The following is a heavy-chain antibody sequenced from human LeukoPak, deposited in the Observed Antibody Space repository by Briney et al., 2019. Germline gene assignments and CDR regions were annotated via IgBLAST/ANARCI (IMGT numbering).Heavy chain of an antibody. Sequence: GGSLRLSCAASGFTFSDYYMSRIRQAPGKGLEWFSYISGDSDTIYYTDSVKGRFTISRDNAKKSLYLQMNSLRAEDTAVYYCARQRFGQYFDYWGQGTLVTVSS. CDR2: ISGDSDTI. CDR1: GFTFSDYY. CDR3: ARQRFGQYFDY. J-gene: IGHJ4*02. D-gene: IGHD3-10*01. V-gene: IGHV3-11*01.